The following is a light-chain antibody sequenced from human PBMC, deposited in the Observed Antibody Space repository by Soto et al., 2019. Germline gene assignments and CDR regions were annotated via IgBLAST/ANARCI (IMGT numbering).Light chain of an antibody. CDR3: QQYSTYPT. Sequence: DLQMTQSPSTLSASVGDRVTITCRASQTVHEYLAWYQQKPGKAPNLLIYDASTLQSGVPSRFSGSRAGTEFTLTISSLQPADFATYYCQQYSTYPTFGQGTKVEIK. CDR2: DAS. CDR1: QTVHEY. J-gene: IGKJ1*01. V-gene: IGKV1-5*01.